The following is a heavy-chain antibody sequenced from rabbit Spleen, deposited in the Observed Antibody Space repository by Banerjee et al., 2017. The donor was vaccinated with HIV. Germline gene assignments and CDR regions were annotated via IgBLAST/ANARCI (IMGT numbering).Heavy chain of an antibody. Sequence: QEQLEESGGDLVKPGASLTLTCTTSGFSFSSQYWICWVRQSPGKGLEWIGCIGTAGGTTYYATWAKGRFTISKTSSTTVTLQMTSLTAADTATYFCARVFGNLYSNGMDLWGQGTLVTVS. V-gene: IGHV1S45*01. CDR1: GFSFSSQYW. D-gene: IGHD5-1*01. CDR2: IGTAGGTT. CDR3: ARVFGNLYSNGMDL. J-gene: IGHJ6*01.